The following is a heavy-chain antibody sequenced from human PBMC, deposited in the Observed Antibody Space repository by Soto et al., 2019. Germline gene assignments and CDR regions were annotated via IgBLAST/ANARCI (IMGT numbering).Heavy chain of an antibody. CDR1: GFIFSIYG. V-gene: IGHV3-33*06. Sequence: GGSLRLSCAASGFIFSIYGMHWVRQAPGKGLEWVALIYNDGSYENYADSVKGRFTISRDNCKSTLWLQMNSLRVEDTAVYYCAKSGGGGYDSNNDDSRGLLMGPSWGQGTLVTAPQ. CDR3: AKSGGGGYDSNNDDSRGLLMGPS. CDR2: IYNDGSYE. D-gene: IGHD3-22*01. J-gene: IGHJ4*02.